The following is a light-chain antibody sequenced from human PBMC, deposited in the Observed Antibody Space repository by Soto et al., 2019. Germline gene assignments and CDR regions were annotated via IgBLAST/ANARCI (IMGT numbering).Light chain of an antibody. CDR2: GAT. CDR1: QSVNNN. CDR3: QQYNNWPRT. V-gene: IGKV3-15*01. Sequence: ERLMTQSPASLSVYTRERATLSCRASQSVNNNLAWYQQKPGQAPRLLIHGATTRATGIPARFSGSGSGTEFTLTISSLQSEDFAVYYCQQYNNWPRTFGQGTKVDI. J-gene: IGKJ1*01.